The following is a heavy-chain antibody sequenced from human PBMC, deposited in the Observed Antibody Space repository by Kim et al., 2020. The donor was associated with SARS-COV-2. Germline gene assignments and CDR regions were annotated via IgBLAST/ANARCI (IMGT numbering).Heavy chain of an antibody. D-gene: IGHD5-12*01. Sequence: GGSLRLSCTASGFTFSNYAMSWVRQAPGKGLEWVSSISGSDGSTYYADSVKGRFTISRDNSKNTLYLQMNSLRAEDTAVYFCAKGGLRTLDYWGQGTLVTVSS. J-gene: IGHJ4*02. V-gene: IGHV3-23*01. CDR3: AKGGLRTLDY. CDR2: ISGSDGST. CDR1: GFTFSNYA.